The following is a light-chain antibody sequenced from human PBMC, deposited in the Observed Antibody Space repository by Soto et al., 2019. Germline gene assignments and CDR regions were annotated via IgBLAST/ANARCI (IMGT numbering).Light chain of an antibody. J-gene: IGLJ1*01. CDR1: SSNIGAGYD. V-gene: IGLV1-40*01. Sequence: QSVLTQPPSVSGAPGQRVTISCTGSSSNIGAGYDLHWYQQLPGTAPKLLIYDDNNRPSGVPDRFSGSKSGTSASLAITGLQAEDAADYYCQSYDSSLSGYVFGTGTKVTVL. CDR3: QSYDSSLSGYV. CDR2: DDN.